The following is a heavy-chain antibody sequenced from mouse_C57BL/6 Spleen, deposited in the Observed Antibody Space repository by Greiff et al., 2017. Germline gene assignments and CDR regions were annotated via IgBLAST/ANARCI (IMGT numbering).Heavy chain of an antibody. D-gene: IGHD2-3*01. CDR1: GYTFTDYY. V-gene: IGHV1-19*01. CDR3: AREGDGPCDV. Sequence: EVQLQQPGPVLVKPGASVKMSCKASGYTFTDYYMNWVKQSHGKSLEWIGVINPYNGGTSYNQKFKGKATLTVDKSSSTAYMELNSLTSEDSAVYYCAREGDGPCDVWGTGTTVTVSS. J-gene: IGHJ1*03. CDR2: INPYNGGT.